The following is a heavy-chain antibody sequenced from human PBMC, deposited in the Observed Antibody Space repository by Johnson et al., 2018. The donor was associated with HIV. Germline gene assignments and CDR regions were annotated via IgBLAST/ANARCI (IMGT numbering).Heavy chain of an antibody. CDR1: GFTFSSYA. CDR2: IGTAGDT. Sequence: EVQVVESGGGLVQPGGSLRLSCAASGFTFSSYAMSWVRQAPGKGLEWVSAIGTAGDTYYADSVKGRFTISRDNSKNTLYLQMNSLRAEDTAVYYCATFQLAAEVDAFDIWGQGTMVTVSS. D-gene: IGHD6-25*01. J-gene: IGHJ3*02. CDR3: ATFQLAAEVDAFDI. V-gene: IGHV3-23*04.